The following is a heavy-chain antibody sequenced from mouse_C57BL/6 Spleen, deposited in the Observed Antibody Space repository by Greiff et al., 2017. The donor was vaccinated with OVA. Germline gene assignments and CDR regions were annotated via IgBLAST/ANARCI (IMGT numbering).Heavy chain of an antibody. CDR3: ASGGGLGRNLDY. CDR2: IYPGDGDT. V-gene: IGHV1-80*01. D-gene: IGHD4-1*01. CDR1: GFAFSSYW. J-gene: IGHJ2*01. Sequence: VQLQQSGAELVKPGASVKISCTASGFAFSSYWMNWVKQRPGKGLEWIGQIYPGDGDTNYTGKFKGKATMTADKSSSTAYMQLSSLTSEDSAVYFCASGGGLGRNLDYWGQGTTVTVSS.